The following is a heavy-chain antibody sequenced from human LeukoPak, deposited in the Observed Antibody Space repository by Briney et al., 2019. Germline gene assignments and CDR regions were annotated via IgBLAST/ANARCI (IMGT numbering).Heavy chain of an antibody. D-gene: IGHD4-23*01. CDR2: IYPSGNA. V-gene: IGHV4-30-2*01. Sequence: PSETLSLTCAVSGGSIISDGYSWNWIRQPPGKGLELIGYIYPSGNAYYNPSLKSRVTISVDRSKNQFSLNLISVTAADTAMYYCAGRSLRWSFDPWGQGTLVTVSS. J-gene: IGHJ5*02. CDR1: GGSIISDGYS. CDR3: AGRSLRWSFDP.